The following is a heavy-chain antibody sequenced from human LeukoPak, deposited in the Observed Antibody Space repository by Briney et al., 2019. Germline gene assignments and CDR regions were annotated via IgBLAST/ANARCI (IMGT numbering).Heavy chain of an antibody. CDR3: AKTGSRGGTFRPSYYYYYMDV. V-gene: IGHV3-21*01. J-gene: IGHJ6*03. Sequence: GGSLRLSCAASGFTFSSYSMNWVRQAPGKGLEWVSSISSSSSYIYYADSAKGRFTISRDNSKNTLYLQMNSLRPEDTAVYYCAKTGSRGGTFRPSYYYYYMDVWGEGTTVTISS. D-gene: IGHD3-9*01. CDR1: GFTFSSYS. CDR2: ISSSSSYI.